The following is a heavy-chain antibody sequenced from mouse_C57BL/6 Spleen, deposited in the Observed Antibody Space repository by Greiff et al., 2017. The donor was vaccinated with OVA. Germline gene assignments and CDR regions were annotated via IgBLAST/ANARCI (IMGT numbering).Heavy chain of an antibody. CDR1: GFTFSDYG. J-gene: IGHJ3*01. CDR2: ISSGSSTI. D-gene: IGHD3-2*02. CDR3: ARGGDSSGYVFAY. V-gene: IGHV5-17*01. Sequence: EVKLVESGGGLVKPGGSLKLSCAASGFTFSDYGMHWVRQAPEKGLEWVAYISSGSSTIYYADTVKGRFTISRDNAKNTLFLQMTMLRSEDTAMYYCARGGDSSGYVFAYWGQGTLVTVSA.